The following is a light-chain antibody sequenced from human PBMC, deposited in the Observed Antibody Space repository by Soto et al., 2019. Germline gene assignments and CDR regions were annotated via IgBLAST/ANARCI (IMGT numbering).Light chain of an antibody. CDR3: SSYTSSSTQV. CDR1: SSDVGGYNY. V-gene: IGLV2-14*01. CDR2: DVS. Sequence: QSVLTQPASVSGSPGQSITISCTGTSSDVGGYNYVSWYQQHPGKAPKLMIYDVSNRPSGVSNRFSGSKSGNTASLTISGLQAEDEADYYCSSYTSSSTQVFATGPKVAVL. J-gene: IGLJ1*01.